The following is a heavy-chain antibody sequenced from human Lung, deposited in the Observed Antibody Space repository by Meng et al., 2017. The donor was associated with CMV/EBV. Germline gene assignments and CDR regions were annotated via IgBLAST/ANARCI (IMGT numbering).Heavy chain of an antibody. D-gene: IGHD3-3*01. CDR3: ARDQGLVFGEVIPYFEY. CDR1: GFPFERYG. V-gene: IGHV3-21*01. J-gene: IGHJ4*02. CDR2: ISSSSSHI. Sequence: GGSLRLXCAASGFPFERYGINWVRQAPGQGLEWVSSISSSSSHIHYADSVKGRFTISRDYATNSVFLQMNTLRVDDTALYYCARDQGLVFGEVIPYFEYWGRGTXVTVSS.